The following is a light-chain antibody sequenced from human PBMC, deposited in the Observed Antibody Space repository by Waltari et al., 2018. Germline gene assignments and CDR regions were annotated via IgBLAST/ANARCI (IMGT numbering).Light chain of an antibody. V-gene: IGLV2-14*01. CDR2: AVT. CDR1: SSDIATYNY. CDR3: TSYTSSITWV. Sequence: QSALTQPASVSGSPGQSITISCTGTSSDIATYNYVSWYQQHPGKAPGLMIFAVTNRPSGVSNRFSGSKSGNTASLTISGLQPEDEGDYYCTSYTSSITWVFGGGTKLTVL. J-gene: IGLJ3*02.